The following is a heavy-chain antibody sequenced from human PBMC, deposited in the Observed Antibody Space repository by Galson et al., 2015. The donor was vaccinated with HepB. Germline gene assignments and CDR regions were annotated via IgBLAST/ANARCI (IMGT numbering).Heavy chain of an antibody. CDR3: VRPIREDGWGGFHI. Sequence: SLRLACAASEFTFSTYIMRGARRAPGKGLEGVAASSGGGGKTSYAASVKGRFTISRDNSENMLYLQMNSLRAEDTAVYYCVRPIREDGWGGFHIWGQGTMVTVSS. J-gene: IGHJ3*02. D-gene: IGHD5-24*01. V-gene: IGHV3-23*01. CDR1: EFTFSTYI. CDR2: SSGGGGKT.